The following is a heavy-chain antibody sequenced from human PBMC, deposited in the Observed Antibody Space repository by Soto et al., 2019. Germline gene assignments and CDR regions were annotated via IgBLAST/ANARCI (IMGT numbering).Heavy chain of an antibody. V-gene: IGHV4-34*01. Sequence: SETLSLTCAVSGGSFTGHYWTWIRQSPGKGLEWIGQINHSGTTHYNPSLKSRLTISADTSKSQFSLRLKSVSAADTAVYYCTGGGRYDFWTGSSGLPRIDRMWLDPWGQGIPVTVSS. CDR2: INHSGTT. J-gene: IGHJ5*02. CDR1: GGSFTGHY. CDR3: TGGGRYDFWTGSSGLPRIDRMWLDP. D-gene: IGHD3-3*01.